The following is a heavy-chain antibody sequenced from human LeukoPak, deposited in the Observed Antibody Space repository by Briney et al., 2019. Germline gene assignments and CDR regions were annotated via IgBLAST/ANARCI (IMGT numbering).Heavy chain of an antibody. CDR3: ARALTTVTQYYFDY. Sequence: SGTLSPTCAVSGGSISRSNWWSWVRQPPGKGLEWIGEIYHSGSTNYNPSLKSRVNISVDKSKNQFSLKLSSVTAADTAVYYCARALTTVTQYYFDYWGQGTLVTVSS. V-gene: IGHV4-4*02. D-gene: IGHD4-17*01. J-gene: IGHJ4*02. CDR1: GGSISRSNW. CDR2: IYHSGST.